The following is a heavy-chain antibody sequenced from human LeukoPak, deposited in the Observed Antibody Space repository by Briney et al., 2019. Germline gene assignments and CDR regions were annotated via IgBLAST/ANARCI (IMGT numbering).Heavy chain of an antibody. CDR1: GFSFSSYG. J-gene: IGHJ4*02. CDR3: AKDRGAIVVVPAAMDY. CDR2: IRYDGSNK. D-gene: IGHD2-2*01. Sequence: GGSLRLSCAASGFSFSSYGMHWVRQAPGKGLEWVAFIRYDGSNKYYADSVKGRFTISRDNSKNTLYLQMNSLRAEDTAVYYCAKDRGAIVVVPAAMDYWGQGTLVTVSS. V-gene: IGHV3-30*02.